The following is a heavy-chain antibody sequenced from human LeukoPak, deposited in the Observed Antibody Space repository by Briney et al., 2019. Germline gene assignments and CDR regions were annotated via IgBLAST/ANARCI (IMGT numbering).Heavy chain of an antibody. V-gene: IGHV5-51*01. CDR2: IYPGDSDT. CDR1: GYSFTSYW. Sequence: KSGESLKISCKGSGYSFTSYWIGWVRQMPGKGLEWMGIIYPGDSDTRYSPSFQGQVTISADKSISTAYLQWSSLKASDTAMYYCARQTTPRLRYFDWSLDYWGQGTLVTVSS. J-gene: IGHJ4*02. D-gene: IGHD3-9*01. CDR3: ARQTTPRLRYFDWSLDY.